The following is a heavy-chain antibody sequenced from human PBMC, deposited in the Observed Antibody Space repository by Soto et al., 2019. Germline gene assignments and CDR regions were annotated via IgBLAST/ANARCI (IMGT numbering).Heavy chain of an antibody. CDR2: ISYDGSNE. J-gene: IGHJ3*01. Sequence: QVQLVESGGGVVQPGRSLRLSCAASGFTFNNNGMHWVRQAPGKGLEWVAVISYDGSNEYYADSVKGRFTISRDNSKNTLYLQMTSLRPEDTAVYYCAKDPGYGDYPRDACEVWGQGTMLTVSS. CDR1: GFTFNNNG. D-gene: IGHD4-17*01. CDR3: AKDPGYGDYPRDACEV. V-gene: IGHV3-30*18.